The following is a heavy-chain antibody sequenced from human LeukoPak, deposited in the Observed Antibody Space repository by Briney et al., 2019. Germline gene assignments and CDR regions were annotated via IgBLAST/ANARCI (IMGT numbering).Heavy chain of an antibody. CDR1: GGSISSYY. V-gene: IGHV4-59*01. CDR3: ARDNVYGGNDNWFDP. J-gene: IGHJ5*02. D-gene: IGHD4-23*01. CDR2: IYYSGST. Sequence: SETLSLTCTVSGGSISSYYWSWIRQPPGKGLEWIGYIYYSGSTNYNPSLKSRVTISVDTSKNQFSLKLSSVTAADTAVYYCARDNVYGGNDNWFDPWGQGTLVTVSS.